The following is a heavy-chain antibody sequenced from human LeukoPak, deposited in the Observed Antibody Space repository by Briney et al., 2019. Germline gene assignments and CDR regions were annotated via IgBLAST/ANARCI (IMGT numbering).Heavy chain of an antibody. V-gene: IGHV1-24*01. CDR3: ATDLKWLDGAFDI. J-gene: IGHJ3*02. CDR1: GYTLTELS. Sequence: ASVKVSCKVSGYTLTELSMHWVRQAPGKGLEWMGGFDPEDGETIYAQKFQGRVTMTEDTSADTAYMELSSLRSEDTAVYYCATDLKWLDGAFDIWGQGTMVTVSS. CDR2: FDPEDGET. D-gene: IGHD6-19*01.